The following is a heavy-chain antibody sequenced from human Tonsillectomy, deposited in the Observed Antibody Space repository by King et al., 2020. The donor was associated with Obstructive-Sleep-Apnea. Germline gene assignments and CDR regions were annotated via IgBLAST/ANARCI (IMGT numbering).Heavy chain of an antibody. V-gene: IGHV3-23*04. Sequence: VQLVESGGGLVQPGGSLRLSCAASGFTFSSYAMSWVRQAPGKGLEWGSAISGSGGSTYYADPVKGRFTISRDNSKNTLYLQMNSLRAEDTAVYYCAKVEHYSSGWYDYWGQGTLVTVSS. D-gene: IGHD6-19*01. CDR2: ISGSGGST. J-gene: IGHJ4*02. CDR3: AKVEHYSSGWYDY. CDR1: GFTFSSYA.